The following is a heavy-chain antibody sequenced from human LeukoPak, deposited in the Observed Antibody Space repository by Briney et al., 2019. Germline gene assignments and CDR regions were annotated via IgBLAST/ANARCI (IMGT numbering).Heavy chain of an antibody. Sequence: GGSLRLSCAASGFTFSSYGMHWVRQAPGKGLEWVAVISYDGSNKYYADSVKGRFTISRDNSKNTLYLQMNSLRAEDTAVYYCAKDLGPRDCYDSSGCDYWGQGTLVTVSS. V-gene: IGHV3-30*18. CDR2: ISYDGSNK. D-gene: IGHD3-22*01. CDR3: AKDLGPRDCYDSSGCDY. CDR1: GFTFSSYG. J-gene: IGHJ4*02.